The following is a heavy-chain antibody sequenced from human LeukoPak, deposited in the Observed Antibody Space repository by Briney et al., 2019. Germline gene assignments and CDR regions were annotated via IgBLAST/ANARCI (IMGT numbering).Heavy chain of an antibody. CDR1: GFTFDDYA. D-gene: IGHD1-26*01. V-gene: IGHV3-9*01. CDR2: ISWNSGSI. Sequence: GRSLRLSCAASGFTFDDYAMHWVRQAPGKGLEWVSGISWNSGSIGYADSVKGRFTISRDNAKNSLYLQMNSLRAEDTAVYYCARSVGAGSWGQGTLVTVSS. CDR3: ARSVGAGS. J-gene: IGHJ4*02.